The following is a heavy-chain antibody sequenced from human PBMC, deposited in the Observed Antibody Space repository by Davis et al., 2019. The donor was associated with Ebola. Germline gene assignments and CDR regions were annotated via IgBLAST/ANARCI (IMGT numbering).Heavy chain of an antibody. V-gene: IGHV1-18*01. Sequence: ASVKVSCKASGYSFSDYGINWVRQAPGQGLEWMGWISGYYGNTKYAQKVQGRVTMTTDTSTSTAYMELRSLRYDDTAVYYCARLRAATSGGRVYYYYGMDVWGQGTTVTVSS. CDR1: GYSFSDYG. D-gene: IGHD2-15*01. CDR2: ISGYYGNT. CDR3: ARLRAATSGGRVYYYYGMDV. J-gene: IGHJ6*02.